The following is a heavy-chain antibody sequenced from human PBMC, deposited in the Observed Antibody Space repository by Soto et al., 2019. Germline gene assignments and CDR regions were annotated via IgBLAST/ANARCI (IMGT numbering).Heavy chain of an antibody. Sequence: QVQLVESGGGVVQPGRSLRLSCAASGFTFSNYAIRWVRQAPGKGLEWVAVISYHVSNKYYADSVKGRFTISRDNSKNTLYLQMDRLRAEDTGVYYCAKVHLTTTVTTVGYWGQGTVVTVSS. CDR1: GFTFSNYA. V-gene: IGHV3-30*18. CDR3: AKVHLTTTVTTVGY. D-gene: IGHD4-17*01. CDR2: ISYHVSNK. J-gene: IGHJ4*02.